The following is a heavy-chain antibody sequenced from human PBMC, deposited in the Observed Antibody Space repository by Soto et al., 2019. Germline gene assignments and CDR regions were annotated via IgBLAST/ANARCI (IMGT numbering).Heavy chain of an antibody. Sequence: QVQLVESGGGVVQPGRSLRLSCAASGFTFSNHDIHWVRQAPGKGLECVAFISYDGSNQYYADSVKGLFTISRDNSKNTLYLQMNSLRPEDTAVYYCVRGRLYRSGRSSYSGMDVWGQGTTVTVSS. CDR2: ISYDGSNQ. CDR3: VRGRLYRSGRSSYSGMDV. J-gene: IGHJ6*02. V-gene: IGHV3-30-3*01. CDR1: GFTFSNHD. D-gene: IGHD2-15*01.